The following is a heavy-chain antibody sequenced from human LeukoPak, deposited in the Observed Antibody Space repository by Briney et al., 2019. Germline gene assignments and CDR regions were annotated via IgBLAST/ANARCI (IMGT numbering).Heavy chain of an antibody. J-gene: IGHJ4*02. CDR3: ARDLAWGAFDY. CDR2: VSPPGGGT. D-gene: IGHD7-27*01. Sequence: RPGGSLRLSCVASGFSFSYHGMNWVRLAPGKGLEWVSGVSPPGGGTYYADSVKGRFTISRDDSRNTLSLQMNSLRVEDTAVYYCARDLAWGAFDYWGQGILVAVSS. CDR1: GFSFSYHG. V-gene: IGHV3-23*01.